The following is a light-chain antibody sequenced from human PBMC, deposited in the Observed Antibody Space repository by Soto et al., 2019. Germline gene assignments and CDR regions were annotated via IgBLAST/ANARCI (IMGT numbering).Light chain of an antibody. Sequence: VLTQPPSVSVAPGETARISCGGNNVGSRSVHWYQQKPGQAPFLVIYYDSDRPSGIPERFSGSNSGNTATLIISRVEAGDEADYYCQVWEATGDQVVFGGGTKVTVL. V-gene: IGLV3-21*01. CDR1: NVGSRS. CDR2: YDS. J-gene: IGLJ2*01. CDR3: QVWEATGDQVV.